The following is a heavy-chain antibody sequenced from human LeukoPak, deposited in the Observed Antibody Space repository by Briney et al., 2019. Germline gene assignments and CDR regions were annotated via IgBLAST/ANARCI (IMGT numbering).Heavy chain of an antibody. CDR3: ARHRSDWDKAIDY. D-gene: IGHD3-9*01. CDR1: GGSISSYY. Sequence: PSETLSLTCTVSGGSISSYYWSWIRQPPGKGLEWIGYIYYSGSTNYNPSLKSRVTISVDTSKNQFSLKLSSVTAADTAVYYCARHRSDWDKAIDYWGQGTLVTVSS. CDR2: IYYSGST. V-gene: IGHV4-59*08. J-gene: IGHJ4*02.